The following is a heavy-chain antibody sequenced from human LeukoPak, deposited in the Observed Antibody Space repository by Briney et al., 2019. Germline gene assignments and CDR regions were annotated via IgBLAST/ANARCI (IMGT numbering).Heavy chain of an antibody. CDR1: GFTFSSHW. Sequence: GGSLRLSCAASGFTFSSHWMTWVRQAPGKGLEWVASLKEDGSEKYYVDSVKGRFTISRDNAKNSLYLQMNSLRGDDTAVYYCARGVYYFDYWGQGTLVTVSS. J-gene: IGHJ4*02. CDR3: ARGVYYFDY. V-gene: IGHV3-7*04. CDR2: LKEDGSEK.